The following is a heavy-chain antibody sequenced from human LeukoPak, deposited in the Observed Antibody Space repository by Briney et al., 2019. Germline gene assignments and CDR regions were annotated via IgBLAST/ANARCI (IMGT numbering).Heavy chain of an antibody. CDR2: IYYSGGT. V-gene: IGHV4-39*01. J-gene: IGHJ1*01. CDR1: GDSISRSDSY. CDR3: ARRRYYDGSGYLE. D-gene: IGHD3-22*01. Sequence: SETLSLTCSVSGDSISRSDSYWDWIRQPPGKGLEWIGTIYYSGGTYYSPSLNSRVTMSVDTSSNQFSLNLRSVTAADTAVYYCARRRYYDGSGYLEWGQGTLLSVSS.